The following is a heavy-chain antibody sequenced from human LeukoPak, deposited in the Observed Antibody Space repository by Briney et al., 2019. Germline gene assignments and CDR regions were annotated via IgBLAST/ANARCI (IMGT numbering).Heavy chain of an antibody. CDR2: IYSGGST. Sequence: GGPLRLSCAASGFTVSSNYMSWVRQAPGKGLEWVSVIYSGGSTYYADSVKGRFTISRDNSKNTLYLQMNSLRAEDTAVYYCARVDSSGYCDYWGQGTLVTVSS. V-gene: IGHV3-66*01. J-gene: IGHJ4*02. CDR1: GFTVSSNY. D-gene: IGHD3-22*01. CDR3: ARVDSSGYCDY.